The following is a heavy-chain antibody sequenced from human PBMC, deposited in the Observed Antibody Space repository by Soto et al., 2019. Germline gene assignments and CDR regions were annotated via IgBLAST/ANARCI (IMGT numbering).Heavy chain of an antibody. Sequence: GGSLRLSCAASGLTFSSYAISWVRQAPGKGLEWVSAIRGSGGSTYYADSVKGRFTISRDNSKNTLYLQMNSLRAEDTAVYYCAKDRYSNRNYYYYHMDVWGKGTTVTVSS. CDR2: IRGSGGST. V-gene: IGHV3-23*01. CDR1: GLTFSSYA. J-gene: IGHJ6*03. CDR3: AKDRYSNRNYYYYHMDV. D-gene: IGHD4-4*01.